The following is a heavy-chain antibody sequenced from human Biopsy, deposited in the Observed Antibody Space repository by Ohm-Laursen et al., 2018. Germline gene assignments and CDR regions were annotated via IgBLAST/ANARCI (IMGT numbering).Heavy chain of an antibody. J-gene: IGHJ4*02. CDR2: INPNSGDT. CDR3: ARGESFGRTFDY. Sequence: GASVKVSCKASGYIFTNYYLHWVRQAPGQGLEWMGWINPNSGDTNYAQKFQGRVTMTRDTPISTAYMELRRVRSDDTAMYYCARGESFGRTFDYWGQGTLVTVSS. D-gene: IGHD1-26*01. CDR1: GYIFTNYY. V-gene: IGHV1-2*02.